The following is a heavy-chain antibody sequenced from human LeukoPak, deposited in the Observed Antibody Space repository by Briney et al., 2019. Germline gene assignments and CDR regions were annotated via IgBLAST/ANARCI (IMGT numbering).Heavy chain of an antibody. CDR1: GYTFTSYY. V-gene: IGHV1-46*01. Sequence: ASVKVSCKASGYTFTSYYMHWVRQAPGQGLEWMGIINPSGGSTSYAQKFQGRVTMTRDTSTSTVYMELSSLRSEDTAVYYCARSTRDGGGRGTAMVNGIDYWGQGTLVTVSS. CDR3: ARSTRDGGGRGTAMVNGIDY. D-gene: IGHD5-18*01. J-gene: IGHJ4*02. CDR2: INPSGGST.